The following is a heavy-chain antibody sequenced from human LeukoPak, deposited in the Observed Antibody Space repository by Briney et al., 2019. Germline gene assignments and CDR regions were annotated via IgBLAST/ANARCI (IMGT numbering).Heavy chain of an antibody. V-gene: IGHV3-23*01. CDR1: GFTFSGYA. CDR3: AKGSIVATIFYFDY. D-gene: IGHD5-12*01. J-gene: IGHJ4*02. CDR2: ISGSGGST. Sequence: GGSLRLSCAASGFTFSGYAMSWVRQAPGKGLEWVSAISGSGGSTYYADSVKGRFTISRDNSKNTLYLQMNSLRAEDTAVYYCAKGSIVATIFYFDYWGQGTLVTVSS.